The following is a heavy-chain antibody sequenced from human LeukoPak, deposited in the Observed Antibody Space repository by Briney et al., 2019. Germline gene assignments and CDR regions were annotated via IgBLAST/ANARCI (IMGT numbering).Heavy chain of an antibody. CDR1: GFTFSSYA. Sequence: GGSLRLSCAASGFTFSSYAMSWVRQAPGKGLEWVANIKQDGSEKYYVDSVKGRFTISRDNAKNSLYLQMNSLRAEDTAVYYCARESEQWLPSWGDAFDIWGQGTMVTVSS. D-gene: IGHD6-19*01. CDR3: ARESEQWLPSWGDAFDI. CDR2: IKQDGSEK. J-gene: IGHJ3*02. V-gene: IGHV3-7*01.